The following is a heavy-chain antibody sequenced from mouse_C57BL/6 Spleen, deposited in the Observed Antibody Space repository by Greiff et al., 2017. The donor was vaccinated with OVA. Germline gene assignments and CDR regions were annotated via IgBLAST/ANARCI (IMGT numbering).Heavy chain of an antibody. CDR3: ARDPPQLGGDWYFDV. V-gene: IGHV3-6*01. CDR1: GYSITSGYY. D-gene: IGHD4-1*02. Sequence: EVQLQESGPGLVKPSQSLSLTCSVTGYSITSGYYWNWIRQFPGNKLEWMGYISYDGSNNYNPSLKNRISITRDTSKNQFFLKLNSVTTEDTATYYCARDPPQLGGDWYFDVWGTGTTVTVSS. J-gene: IGHJ1*03. CDR2: ISYDGSN.